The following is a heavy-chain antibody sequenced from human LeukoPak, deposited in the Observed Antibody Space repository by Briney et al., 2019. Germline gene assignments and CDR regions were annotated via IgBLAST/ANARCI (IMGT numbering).Heavy chain of an antibody. CDR2: ISGDGSRT. J-gene: IGHJ5*02. D-gene: IGHD3-22*01. V-gene: IGHV3-74*01. CDR1: GFSFSSYW. Sequence: GGSLRLSCAASGFSFSSYWMHWVRQVPGRGLVWVSRISGDGSRTKYADSVKGRFTISRDNAKNTLYLQMSSLRVDDTAVYYCARPYYSDPHGYQLPGSWGQGTLVTVSS. CDR3: ARPYYSDPHGYQLPGS.